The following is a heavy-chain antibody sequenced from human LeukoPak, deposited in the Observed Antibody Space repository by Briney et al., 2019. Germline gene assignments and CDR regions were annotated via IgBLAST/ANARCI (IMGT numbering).Heavy chain of an antibody. CDR1: GGTFISYA. Sequence: SVKLSCKASGGTFISYAISWVSQAPGQGLGWMGGIIPIFGTANYAQKFQGRVTITADESTSTAYMELSSLRSEDTAVYYCARSSRRGIAAAGTLVGWGQGTLVTVSS. D-gene: IGHD6-13*01. J-gene: IGHJ4*02. CDR3: ARSSRRGIAAAGTLVG. CDR2: IIPIFGTA. V-gene: IGHV1-69*13.